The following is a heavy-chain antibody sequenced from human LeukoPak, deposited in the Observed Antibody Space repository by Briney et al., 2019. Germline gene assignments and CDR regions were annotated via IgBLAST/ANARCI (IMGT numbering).Heavy chain of an antibody. CDR2: IKSKADGGTT. V-gene: IGHV3-15*05. J-gene: IGHJ4*02. Sequence: GGSLRLSCTISGYFFPNAWLNWVRQAPGKGLEWVGHIKSKADGGTTDFAAPVKGRFTISRDDSKNTLYLQMISLQTEDTAVYYCTYRGTSFDFWGQGTLVTVSS. CDR3: TYRGTSFDF. D-gene: IGHD1-26*01. CDR1: GYFFPNAW.